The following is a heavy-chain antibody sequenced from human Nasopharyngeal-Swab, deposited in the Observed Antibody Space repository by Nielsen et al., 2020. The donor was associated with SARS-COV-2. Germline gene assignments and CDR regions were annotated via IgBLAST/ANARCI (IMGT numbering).Heavy chain of an antibody. CDR2: ISAYSGNT. V-gene: IGHV1-18*01. D-gene: IGHD2-2*01. Sequence: APVKVSCQAFCFTFISYGISLVRQAPGQGLEWLGWISAYSGNTNYAQQLHGRVTMTTDTSTSTVYMELRSLRSDDTAVYYCARDCSSTSCYGYWGQGTLVTVSS. CDR3: ARDCSSTSCYGY. J-gene: IGHJ4*02. CDR1: CFTFISYG.